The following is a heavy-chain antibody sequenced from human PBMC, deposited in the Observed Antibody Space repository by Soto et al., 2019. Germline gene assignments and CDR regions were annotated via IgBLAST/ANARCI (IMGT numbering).Heavy chain of an antibody. CDR3: ASSNDVWGFGETYAFDI. V-gene: IGHV4-30-4*01. J-gene: IGHJ3*02. CDR2: IYYSGST. CDR1: GGSISSGDYY. D-gene: IGHD3-10*01. Sequence: QVQLQESGPGLVKPSQTLSLTCTVSGGSISSGDYYWSWIRQPPGKGLEWIGYIYYSGSTYYNPSLKSRVTISVDTSKNQFSLKLSSVTAADTAVYYCASSNDVWGFGETYAFDIWGQGTMVTVSS.